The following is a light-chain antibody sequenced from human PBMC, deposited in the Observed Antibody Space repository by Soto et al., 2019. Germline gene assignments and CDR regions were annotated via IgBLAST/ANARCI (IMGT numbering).Light chain of an antibody. CDR3: QKYGGSFIT. J-gene: IGKJ5*01. CDR1: QSIVGNY. V-gene: IGKV3-20*01. CDR2: GAS. Sequence: SPGTLSLSPGERGTLSCRASQSIVGNYLAWYQQKPGQAPRLLIYGASSRAAGIPDRFTGSGTGTDFTLTITRLEPEDFAVYYCQKYGGSFITFGQGTRLEIK.